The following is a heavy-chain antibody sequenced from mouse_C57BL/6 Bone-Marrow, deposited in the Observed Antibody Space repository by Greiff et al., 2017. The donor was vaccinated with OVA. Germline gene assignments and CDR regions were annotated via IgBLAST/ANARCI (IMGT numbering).Heavy chain of an antibody. V-gene: IGHV1-15*01. CDR1: GYTFTDYE. Sequence: VKLQESGAELVRPGASVTLSCKASGYTFTDYEMHWVKQTPVHGLEWIGAIDPETGGTAYNQKFKGKAILTADKSSSTAYMELRSLTSEDSAVYYCTRNPHYYGSSCWYFDVWGTGTTVTVSS. J-gene: IGHJ1*03. D-gene: IGHD1-1*01. CDR2: IDPETGGT. CDR3: TRNPHYYGSSCWYFDV.